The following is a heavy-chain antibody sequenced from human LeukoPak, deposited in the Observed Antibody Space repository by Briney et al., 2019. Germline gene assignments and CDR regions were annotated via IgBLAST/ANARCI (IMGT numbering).Heavy chain of an antibody. Sequence: KPSETLSLTCTVSGDSISSGDYYWSWIRQPAGKGLEWIGYIYYSGSTNYNPSLKSRVTISVDTSKNQFSLKLSSVTAADTAVYYCARDETAMLYFQHWGQGTLVTVSS. D-gene: IGHD5-18*01. J-gene: IGHJ1*01. CDR1: GDSISSGDYY. V-gene: IGHV4-61*10. CDR3: ARDETAMLYFQH. CDR2: IYYSGST.